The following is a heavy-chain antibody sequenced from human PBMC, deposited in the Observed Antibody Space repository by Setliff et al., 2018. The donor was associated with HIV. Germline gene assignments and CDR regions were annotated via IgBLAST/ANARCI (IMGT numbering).Heavy chain of an antibody. CDR3: ARVQTMAVAGTQYYYMDV. V-gene: IGHV1-24*01. J-gene: IGHJ6*03. Sequence: ASVKVSCKISGYTLTELSIHWVRQAPGKGLEWMANFDPEDGETFYAQKFQGRLTMTEDTSTDTAYMELSSLRSEDTAVYYCARVQTMAVAGTQYYYMDVWGNGTTVTVSS. CDR1: GYTLTELS. CDR2: FDPEDGET. D-gene: IGHD6-19*01.